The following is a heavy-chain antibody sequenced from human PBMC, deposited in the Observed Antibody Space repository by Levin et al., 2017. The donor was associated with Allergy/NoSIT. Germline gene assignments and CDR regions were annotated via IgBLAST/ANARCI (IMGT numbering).Heavy chain of an antibody. J-gene: IGHJ4*02. CDR1: GFSLSTSGVG. CDR3: VHRRIRSSTDGSGSIPKSFDY. V-gene: IGHV2-5*02. CDR2: IYWDDDV. Sequence: SGPTLVKPTQTLTLTCTFSGFSLSTSGVGVGWIRQPPGKAPEWLGIIYWDDDVRYSPSLESRVNITKDTSNTQVVLTMTNMDPVDTATFYCVHRRIRSSTDGSGSIPKSFDYWGQGTLVTVSS. D-gene: IGHD3-10*01.